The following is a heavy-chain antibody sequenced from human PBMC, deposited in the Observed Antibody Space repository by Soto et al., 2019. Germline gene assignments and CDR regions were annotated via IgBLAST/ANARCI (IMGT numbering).Heavy chain of an antibody. V-gene: IGHV4-59*01. CDR2: IYYSGST. CDR1: GGSISSYY. Sequence: PSETLSLTCTVSGGSISSYYWSWIRQPPGKGLEWIGYIYYSGSTNYNPSLKSRVTISVDTSKNQFSLKLSSVTAADTAVYYCARGYDSSGYYLSYNWFDPRGKGTLVTVSS. J-gene: IGHJ5*02. D-gene: IGHD3-22*01. CDR3: ARGYDSSGYYLSYNWFDP.